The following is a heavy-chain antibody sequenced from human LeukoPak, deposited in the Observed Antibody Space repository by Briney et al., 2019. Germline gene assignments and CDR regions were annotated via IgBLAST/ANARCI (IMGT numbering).Heavy chain of an antibody. J-gene: IGHJ6*04. CDR1: GFTFSSYE. D-gene: IGHD3-10*02. CDR3: AELGITMIGGV. V-gene: IGHV3-7*01. Sequence: GGSLRLSCAASGFTFSSYEMNWVRQAPGKGLEWVASIREDGSEKTSVDSVKGRFTISRDNAKNSLYLQMNSLRAEDTAVYYCAELGITMIGGVWGKGTTVTISS. CDR2: IREDGSEK.